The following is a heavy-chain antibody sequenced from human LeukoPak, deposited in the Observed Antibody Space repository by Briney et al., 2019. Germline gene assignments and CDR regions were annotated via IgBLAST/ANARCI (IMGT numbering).Heavy chain of an antibody. CDR1: GFTFGSYA. CDR2: ISGAGGTT. D-gene: IGHD4-17*01. V-gene: IGHV3-23*01. CDR3: ARDPNGDYIGAFEI. J-gene: IGHJ3*02. Sequence: GGSLRLSCAASGFTFGSYAMMWLRQAPGKGLEWVSAISGAGGTTLYADSVKGRFTISRDNSKNTLYLQMSSLRAEDTAVYYCARDPNGDYIGAFEIWGQGTMVTVSS.